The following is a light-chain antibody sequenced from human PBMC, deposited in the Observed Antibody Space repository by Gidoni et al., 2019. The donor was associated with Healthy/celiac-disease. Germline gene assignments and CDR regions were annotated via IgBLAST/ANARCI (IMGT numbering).Light chain of an antibody. Sequence: QSVLTHPPSVSGAPGQRVTISCTGSSSNIGAGYAVHWYQQLPGTAPKLLLYGNSNRPSGVPDRFSGSKSGTSASLAITGLQAEDEADYYCQSYDSSLSAAVFGGGTKLTVL. CDR2: GNS. CDR3: QSYDSSLSAAV. J-gene: IGLJ2*01. CDR1: SSNIGAGYA. V-gene: IGLV1-40*01.